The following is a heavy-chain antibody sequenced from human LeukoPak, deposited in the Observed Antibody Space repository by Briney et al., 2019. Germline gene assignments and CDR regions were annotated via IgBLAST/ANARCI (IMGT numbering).Heavy chain of an antibody. CDR3: AKDRDYGGNSGLDY. J-gene: IGHJ4*02. CDR1: GFTFSSYG. D-gene: IGHD4-23*01. Sequence: GGSLRLSCAASGFTFSSYGMHWVRQAPGKGLEWVAVISYDGSNKYYADSVKGRFTISRDNSKNTLYLQMNSLRAEDTAVYYCAKDRDYGGNSGLDYWGQGTLVTVSS. CDR2: ISYDGSNK. V-gene: IGHV3-30*18.